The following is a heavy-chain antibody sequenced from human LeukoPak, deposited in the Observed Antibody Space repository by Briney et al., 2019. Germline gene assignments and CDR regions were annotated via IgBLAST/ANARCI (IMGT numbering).Heavy chain of an antibody. J-gene: IGHJ4*02. Sequence: GGSLRLSCAASGFTFSSYEMNWVRQAPGKGLEWVSYISSSGSTIYYADSVKGRFTISKDNAKNSLYLQMNSLRAEDTAVYYCARKITIKYYFDYWGQGTLVTVSS. V-gene: IGHV3-48*03. CDR3: ARKITIKYYFDY. CDR2: ISSSGSTI. D-gene: IGHD3-10*01. CDR1: GFTFSSYE.